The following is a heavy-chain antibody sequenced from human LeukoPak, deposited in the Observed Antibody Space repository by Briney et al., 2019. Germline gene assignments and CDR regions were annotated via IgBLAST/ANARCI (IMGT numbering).Heavy chain of an antibody. CDR3: AKSRVVVVPAALSP. CDR2: ISGSGGST. Sequence: PGGSLRLSCAASGFTFSSYAMSWVRQAPGKGLEWVSAISGSGGSTYYADSVKGRFTISRDNSKNTLYLQVNSLRAEDTAVYYCAKSRVVVVPAALSPWGQGTLVTVSS. D-gene: IGHD2-2*01. CDR1: GFTFSSYA. V-gene: IGHV3-23*01. J-gene: IGHJ5*02.